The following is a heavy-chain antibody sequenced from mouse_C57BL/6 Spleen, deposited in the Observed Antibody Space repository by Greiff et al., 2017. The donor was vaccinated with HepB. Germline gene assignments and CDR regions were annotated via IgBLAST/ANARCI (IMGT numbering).Heavy chain of an antibody. CDR1: GFTFSDAW. D-gene: IGHD2-3*01. Sequence: EVHLVESGGGLVQPGGSMKLSCAASGFTFSDAWMDWVRQSPEKGLEWVAEIRNKANNHATYYAESVKGRFTISRDDSKSSVYLQMNSLRAEDTGIYYCTRGDGYYVRNWYIDVWGTGTTVTVSS. CDR2: IRNKANNHAT. J-gene: IGHJ1*03. V-gene: IGHV6-6*01. CDR3: TRGDGYYVRNWYIDV.